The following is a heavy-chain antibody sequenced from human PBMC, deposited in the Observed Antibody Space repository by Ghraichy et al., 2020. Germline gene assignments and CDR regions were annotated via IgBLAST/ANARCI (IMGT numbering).Heavy chain of an antibody. J-gene: IGHJ4*02. CDR3: ARYMAYYYDSRGLDY. D-gene: IGHD3-22*01. CDR2: INHSGST. Sequence: ETLSLTCAVYGGSFSGYYWSWIRQPPGKGLEWIGEINHSGSTNYNPSLKSRVTISVDTSKNQFSLKLSSVTAADTAVYYCARYMAYYYDSRGLDYWGQGTLVTVSS. V-gene: IGHV4-34*01. CDR1: GGSFSGYY.